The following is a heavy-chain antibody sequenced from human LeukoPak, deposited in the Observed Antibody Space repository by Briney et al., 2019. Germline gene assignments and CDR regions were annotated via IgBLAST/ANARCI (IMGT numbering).Heavy chain of an antibody. Sequence: KPSETLSLTCTVSGGSISNYYWTWIRQSPGKGLEWIGYIYYTGSTNYNPSLKSRVTISVDTSKNQSSLKLSSVTAADTAVYYCASGSRDGYNYRFDYWGQGTLVTVSS. CDR2: IYYTGST. V-gene: IGHV4-59*08. CDR1: GGSISNYY. J-gene: IGHJ4*02. D-gene: IGHD5-24*01. CDR3: ASGSRDGYNYRFDY.